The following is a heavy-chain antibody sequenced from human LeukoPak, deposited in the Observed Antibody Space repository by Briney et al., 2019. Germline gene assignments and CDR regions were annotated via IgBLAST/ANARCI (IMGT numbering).Heavy chain of an antibody. Sequence: SETLSLTCAVYRGSFSNFYWSWIRQPPGKGLEWIGEISPSRGTNDNPSLKSRVTISVDTSKNQFSLRLSSVTAADTAVYYCARVLKRVVVTGMRSNAGFDNWGQGTLATVSS. CDR1: RGSFSNFY. V-gene: IGHV4-34*01. J-gene: IGHJ4*02. D-gene: IGHD2-21*02. CDR3: ARVLKRVVVTGMRSNAGFDN. CDR2: ISPSRGT.